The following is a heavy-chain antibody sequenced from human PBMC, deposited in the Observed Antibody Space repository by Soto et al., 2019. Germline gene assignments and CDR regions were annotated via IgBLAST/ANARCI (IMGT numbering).Heavy chain of an antibody. CDR2: INHSGST. V-gene: IGHV4-34*01. Sequence: QVQLQQWGAGLLKPSETLSLTCAVYGGSFSGYYWSWIRQPPGKGLAWIGEINHSGSTNYNPSIKSRVTISVDTSKNQFSLKLSSVTAADTAVYYCRLGGYSSGWSDFYFDYWGQGTLVTVSS. D-gene: IGHD6-19*01. CDR1: GGSFSGYY. CDR3: RLGGYSSGWSDFYFDY. J-gene: IGHJ4*02.